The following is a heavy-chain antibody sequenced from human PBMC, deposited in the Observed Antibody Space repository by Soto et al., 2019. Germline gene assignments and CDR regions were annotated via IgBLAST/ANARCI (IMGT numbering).Heavy chain of an antibody. V-gene: IGHV3-30-3*01. D-gene: IGHD6-19*01. Sequence: GGSLRLSCAASGFTFGSYAMHWVRQAPGKGLEWVAVISYDGSNKYYADSVKGRFTISRDNSKNTLYLQMNSLRAEDTAVYYCARDPVAGTFDYWGQGTLVTVSS. J-gene: IGHJ4*02. CDR1: GFTFGSYA. CDR3: ARDPVAGTFDY. CDR2: ISYDGSNK.